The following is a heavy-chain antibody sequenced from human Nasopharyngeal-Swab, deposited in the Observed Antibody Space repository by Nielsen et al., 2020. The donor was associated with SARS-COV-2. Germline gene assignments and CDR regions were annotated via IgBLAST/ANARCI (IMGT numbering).Heavy chain of an antibody. Sequence: GESLKISCAASGFTFSSLWMSWVRQVPGKGPEWVADINPDGSEKFYVDSVKGRFTISRDNAKNSMSLQMNSLRVEDTAVYYCARDWSRAADVWGQGTMVTVSS. CDR2: INPDGSEK. D-gene: IGHD2-15*01. CDR3: ARDWSRAADV. V-gene: IGHV3-7*01. J-gene: IGHJ3*01. CDR1: GFTFSSLW.